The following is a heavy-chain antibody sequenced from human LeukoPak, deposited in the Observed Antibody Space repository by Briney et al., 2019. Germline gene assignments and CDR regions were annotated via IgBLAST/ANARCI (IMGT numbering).Heavy chain of an antibody. V-gene: IGHV1-2*02. CDR1: GYTFTSYD. D-gene: IGHD3-22*01. CDR2: INPNSGGT. CDR3: ARVGVLGVYYDDAFDI. J-gene: IGHJ3*02. Sequence: GASVKVSCKASGYTFTSYDINWVRQAPGQGLEWMGWINPNSGGTNYAQKFQGRVTMTRDTSISTAYMELSRLRSDDTAVYYCARVGVLGVYYDDAFDIWGQGTMVTVSS.